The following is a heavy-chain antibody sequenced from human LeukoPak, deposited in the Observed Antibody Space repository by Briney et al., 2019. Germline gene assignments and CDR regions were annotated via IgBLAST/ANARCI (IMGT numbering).Heavy chain of an antibody. D-gene: IGHD3-3*01. CDR2: ISSSGSII. CDR1: GFTFSDKY. CDR3: ASYKDGDFWSSYADV. J-gene: IGHJ6*04. Sequence: PGGSLRLSCAASGFTFSDKYMSWIRQAPGKGLEWVSYISSSGSIIYYADSVKGRFTISRDNAKKSLYLQMNSLRAEDTAVYYCASYKDGDFWSSYADVWGKGTTVTVSS. V-gene: IGHV3-11*04.